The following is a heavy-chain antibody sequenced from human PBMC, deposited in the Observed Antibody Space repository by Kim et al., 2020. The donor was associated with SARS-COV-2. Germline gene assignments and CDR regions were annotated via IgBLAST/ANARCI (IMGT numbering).Heavy chain of an antibody. D-gene: IGHD3-10*01. CDR3: AREDKVRGMWDYFDY. V-gene: IGHV3-7*01. J-gene: IGHJ4*02. Sequence: DSVKGRFTISRDNAKNSLYLQMNSLRAEDTAVYYCAREDKVRGMWDYFDYWGQGTLVTVSS.